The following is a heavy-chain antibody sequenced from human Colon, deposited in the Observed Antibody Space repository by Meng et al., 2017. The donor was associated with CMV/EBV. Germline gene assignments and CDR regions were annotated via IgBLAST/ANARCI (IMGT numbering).Heavy chain of an antibody. CDR2: IIPIFGTA. D-gene: IGHD2-2*01. CDR1: GGTFSSYA. J-gene: IGHJ6*02. CDR3: ARGYCSSTSCYTPTYYYYYGMDV. V-gene: IGHV1-69*05. Sequence: SVKVSCKASGGTFSSYAISWVRQAPGQGLEWMGGIIPIFGTANYAQKFQGRVTITTDESTSTAYMELGSLRSEDTAVYYCARGYCSSTSCYTPTYYYYYGMDVWGQGTTVTVSS.